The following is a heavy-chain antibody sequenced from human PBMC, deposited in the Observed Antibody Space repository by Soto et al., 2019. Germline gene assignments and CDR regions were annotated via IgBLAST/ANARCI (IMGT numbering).Heavy chain of an antibody. V-gene: IGHV1-69*06. CDR1: GGTTSSYA. CDR3: AGYWPRDSSSFSRLYYGMAV. J-gene: IGHJ6*02. CDR2: IIPIFGTT. D-gene: IGHD6-6*01. Sequence: QVQLVQSGAEVKKPGSSVKVSCKASGGTTSSYAISWVRQAPGPGLEWMGGIIPIFGTTNYAQKFQGRVTITADKSTDTVYMEVNSLRSEDTAVYYCAGYWPRDSSSFSRLYYGMAVWGQGTTVTVSS.